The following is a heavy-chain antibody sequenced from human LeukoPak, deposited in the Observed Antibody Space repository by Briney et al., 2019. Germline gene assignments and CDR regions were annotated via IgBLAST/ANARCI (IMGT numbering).Heavy chain of an antibody. V-gene: IGHV3-7*01. D-gene: IGHD6-13*01. CDR2: IKQDGSDK. CDR1: GFTFFSYW. Sequence: AGGSLRLSCEASGFTFFSYWMSWVRQAPGKGLEWVANIKQDGSDKYYVDSVKGRFTISRDNAKNSPYLQMNSVRAEDTAVYYCARETYSSSWSAKFYYYYYMDVWGKGTTVTVSS. CDR3: ARETYSSSWSAKFYYYYYMDV. J-gene: IGHJ6*03.